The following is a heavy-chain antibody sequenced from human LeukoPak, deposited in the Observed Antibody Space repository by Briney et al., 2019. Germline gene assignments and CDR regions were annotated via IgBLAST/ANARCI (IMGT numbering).Heavy chain of an antibody. CDR1: GGSISSYY. CDR3: ARGAPLYSYGSLVDY. CDR2: IYYSGST. J-gene: IGHJ4*02. V-gene: IGHV4-59*08. D-gene: IGHD5-18*01. Sequence: SETLSLTCTVSGGSISSYYWSWIRQPPGKGLEWIGYIYYSGSTNYNPSLKSRVTISVDTSKNQFSLKLSSVTAADTAVYYCARGAPLYSYGSLVDYWGQGTLVTVSS.